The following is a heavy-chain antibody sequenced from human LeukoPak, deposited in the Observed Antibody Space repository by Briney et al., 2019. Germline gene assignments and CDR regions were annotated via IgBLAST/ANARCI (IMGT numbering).Heavy chain of an antibody. D-gene: IGHD3-10*01. CDR1: GYTFTSYA. CDR3: AREVSARGVIIAKNTDYYYYYYMDV. V-gene: IGHV7-4-1*02. J-gene: IGHJ6*03. CDR2: INTNTGNP. Sequence: ASVKVSCKASGYTFTSYAMNWVRQAPGQGLEWMGWINTNTGNPTYAQGFTGRFVFSLDTSVSTAYLQISSLKAEDTAVYYCAREVSARGVIIAKNTDYYYYYYMDVWGKGTTVTVSS.